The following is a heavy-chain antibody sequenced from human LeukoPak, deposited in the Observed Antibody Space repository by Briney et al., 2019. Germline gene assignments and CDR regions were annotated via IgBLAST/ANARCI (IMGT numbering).Heavy chain of an antibody. J-gene: IGHJ4*02. CDR3: ATEDCSTTSCYDY. CDR1: GLTFSSYS. Sequence: GGSLRPSCAASGLTFSSYSMNWVRQAPGKGLEWVSSISSSSSYIYYADSVKGRFTISRDNAKNSLYLQMNSLRAQDTAVYYSATEDCSTTSCYDYWARGTLVTVSS. CDR2: ISSSSSYI. V-gene: IGHV3-21*01. D-gene: IGHD2-2*01.